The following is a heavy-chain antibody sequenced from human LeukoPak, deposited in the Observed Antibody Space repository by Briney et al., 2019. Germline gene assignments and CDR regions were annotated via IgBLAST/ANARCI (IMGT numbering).Heavy chain of an antibody. CDR2: IYYSGST. V-gene: IGHV4-39*01. CDR1: GGSFISGIYY. J-gene: IGHJ4*02. D-gene: IGHD3-22*01. Sequence: PSETLSLTCNVSGGSFISGIYYWGWVRQPPGKGLEWIASIYYSGSTYYNPSLKSRVTISVYTSKNQFSLKLSSVTAADTAVYYCARRGYYDSSGYYDYWGQGTLVTVSS. CDR3: ARRGYYDSSGYYDY.